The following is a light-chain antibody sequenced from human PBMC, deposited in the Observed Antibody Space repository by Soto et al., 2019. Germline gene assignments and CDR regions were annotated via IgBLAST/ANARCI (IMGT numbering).Light chain of an antibody. V-gene: IGKV1-39*01. CDR2: AAS. Sequence: DNPMTPSPSSPSASVGDRDTITCPASQSISSYLNWYQQKPGKAPKLLIYAASSLQSGVPSRFSGSGSGTDFTLTISSLQPEDFATYYCQQSYSTPYTFGQGTK. CDR1: QSISSY. CDR3: QQSYSTPYT. J-gene: IGKJ2*01.